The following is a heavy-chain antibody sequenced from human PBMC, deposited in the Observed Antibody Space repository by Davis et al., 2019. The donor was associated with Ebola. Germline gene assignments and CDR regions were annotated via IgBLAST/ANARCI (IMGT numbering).Heavy chain of an antibody. D-gene: IGHD5-18*01. V-gene: IGHV5-51*01. Sequence: GESLKISCDISGYKFTSYWINWVRQMPGKGLEWMGIIYAGDSDARYSPSFEGQVTISVDRSFTTAYLQWSSLKASDTAIYYCARQESLYGYIDYWGQGTPVTVSS. CDR2: IYAGDSDA. CDR1: GYKFTSYW. CDR3: ARQESLYGYIDY. J-gene: IGHJ4*02.